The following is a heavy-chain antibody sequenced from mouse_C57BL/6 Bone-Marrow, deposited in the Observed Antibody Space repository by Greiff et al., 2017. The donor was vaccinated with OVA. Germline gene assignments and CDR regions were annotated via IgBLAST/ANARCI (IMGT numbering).Heavy chain of an antibody. D-gene: IGHD1-1*01. Sequence: VQLQQSGAELVKPGASVKISCKASGYAFSSYWMNWVKQRPGKGLEWIGQIYPGDGDTNSNGKFKGKATLTADKSSSAAYMQLSSLTSEDSAVYFCARGGYYGSSSLAMDYWGQGTSVTVSS. CDR2: IYPGDGDT. V-gene: IGHV1-80*01. CDR3: ARGGYYGSSSLAMDY. J-gene: IGHJ4*01. CDR1: GYAFSSYW.